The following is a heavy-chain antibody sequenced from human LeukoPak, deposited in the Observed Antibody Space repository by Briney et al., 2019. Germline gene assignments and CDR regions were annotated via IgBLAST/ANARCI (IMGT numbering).Heavy chain of an antibody. Sequence: PTGGSLRLSCAASGFTFSTYGMRWVRQAPGKGLEWVAFIRYDGNNKYYAGSVKGRFTISRDNSKNMLYLEMKSLRPEDTAVYYCAKNGPDYIWGNYLDYWGQGTLVTVSS. D-gene: IGHD3-16*01. V-gene: IGHV3-30*02. CDR2: IRYDGNNK. CDR3: AKNGPDYIWGNYLDY. CDR1: GFTFSTYG. J-gene: IGHJ4*02.